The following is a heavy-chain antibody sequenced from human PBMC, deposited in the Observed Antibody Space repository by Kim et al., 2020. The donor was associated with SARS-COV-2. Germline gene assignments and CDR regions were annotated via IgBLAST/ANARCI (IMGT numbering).Heavy chain of an antibody. CDR3: ARDPPYPVSIYKS. Sequence: GGSMRLSCAASGFTFSSYSMNWVRQAPGKGLEWVSYISSSSSTIYYADSVKGRFTISRDNAKNSLYLQMNSLRAEDTAVYYCARDPPYPVSIYKSWGQGTLVTVSS. J-gene: IGHJ4*02. D-gene: IGHD1-20*01. CDR1: GFTFSSYS. CDR2: ISSSSSTI. V-gene: IGHV3-48*04.